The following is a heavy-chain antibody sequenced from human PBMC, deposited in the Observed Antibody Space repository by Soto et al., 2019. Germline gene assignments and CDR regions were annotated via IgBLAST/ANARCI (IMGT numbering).Heavy chain of an antibody. CDR2: ISGSGGST. CDR1: GFTFSSYA. D-gene: IGHD3-16*02. CDR3: AKVIDDYVWWSYRSTDHYYRMDV. V-gene: IGHV3-23*01. J-gene: IGHJ6*02. Sequence: GGSLRLSCAASGFTFSSYAMSWVRQARGKVLEWVSAISGSGGSTYYADSVKGRFTISRDNSKNTLYLQMNSLRAEDTAVYYCAKVIDDYVWWSYRSTDHYYRMDVWGQGTTVTVSS.